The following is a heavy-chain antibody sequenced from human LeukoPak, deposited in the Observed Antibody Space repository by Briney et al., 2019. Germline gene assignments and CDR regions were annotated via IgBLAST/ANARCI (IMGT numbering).Heavy chain of an antibody. D-gene: IGHD1-26*01. CDR1: AGSISSDY. CDR2: IYDTGAT. V-gene: IGHV4-4*08. CDR3: ASGSYRRYWYFDL. J-gene: IGHJ2*01. Sequence: SETLSLTCTVSAGSISSDYWSWIRQPPGKGLEWIGCIYDTGATNFNPSLKSRVTISLDTSKNQFSLKLSSVTAADTAVYYCASGSYRRYWYFDLWGRGTLVTVSS.